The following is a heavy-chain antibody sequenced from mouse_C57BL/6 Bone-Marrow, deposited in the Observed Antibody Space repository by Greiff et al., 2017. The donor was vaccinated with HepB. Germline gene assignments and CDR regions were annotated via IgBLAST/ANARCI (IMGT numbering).Heavy chain of an antibody. CDR1: GYTFTSYG. J-gene: IGHJ2*01. CDR3: ARDYGSSHFDY. V-gene: IGHV1-81*01. CDR2: IYPRSGNT. D-gene: IGHD1-1*01. Sequence: VKLMESGAELARPGASVKLSCKASGYTFTSYGISWVKQRTGQGLEWIGEIYPRSGNTYYNEKFKGKATLTADKSSSTAYMELRSLTSEDSAVYFCARDYGSSHFDYWGQGTTLTVSS.